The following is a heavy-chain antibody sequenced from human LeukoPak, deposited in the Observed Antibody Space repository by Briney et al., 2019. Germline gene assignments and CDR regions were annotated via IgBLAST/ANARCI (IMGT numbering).Heavy chain of an antibody. V-gene: IGHV3-7*01. Sequence: GGSLRLSCAASGFTFSNYWMSWVRQAPGKGLEWVANIKQDGSEKYYLDSVKGRFTISRDNAKNSLYLQMNSLRAEDTAVYYCARGEGYDFWSGYYTDYWGQGTLVTVSS. CDR1: GFTFSNYW. D-gene: IGHD3-3*01. CDR2: IKQDGSEK. J-gene: IGHJ4*02. CDR3: ARGEGYDFWSGYYTDY.